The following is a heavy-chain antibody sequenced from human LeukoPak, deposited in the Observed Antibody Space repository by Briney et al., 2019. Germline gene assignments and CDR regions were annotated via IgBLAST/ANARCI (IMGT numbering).Heavy chain of an antibody. CDR1: GYTFTGYY. J-gene: IGHJ4*02. CDR3: AREDIVVVPAIDY. D-gene: IGHD2-2*01. V-gene: IGHV1-2*02. Sequence: ASVKVSCKASGYTFTGYYMHWVRQAPGQGLERMGWINPNSGGTNYAQKFQGRVTMTRDTSISTAYMELSRLRSDDTAVYYCAREDIVVVPAIDYWGQGTLVTVSS. CDR2: INPNSGGT.